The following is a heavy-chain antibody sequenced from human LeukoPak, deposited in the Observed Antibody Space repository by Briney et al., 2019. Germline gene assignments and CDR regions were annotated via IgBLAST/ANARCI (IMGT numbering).Heavy chain of an antibody. CDR1: GYTFTSYG. CDR3: ARSRKRIQLWLQRPGYYYMDV. CDR2: ISAYNGNT. J-gene: IGHJ6*03. Sequence: GASVKVSCKASGYTFTSYGISWVRQAPGQGLEWMGRISAYNGNTNYAQKLQGRVTMTTDTSTSTADMELRSLRSDDTAVYYCARSRKRIQLWLQRPGYYYMDVWGKGTTVTVSS. D-gene: IGHD5-18*01. V-gene: IGHV1-18*01.